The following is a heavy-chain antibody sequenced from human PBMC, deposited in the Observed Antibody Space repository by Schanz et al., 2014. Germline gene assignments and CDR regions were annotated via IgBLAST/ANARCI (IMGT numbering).Heavy chain of an antibody. CDR3: AREVGLYDRGWFDP. D-gene: IGHD3-22*01. CDR1: GDTFSSYA. J-gene: IGHJ5*02. V-gene: IGHV1-69*04. CDR2: IIPILGVT. Sequence: QVQLVQSGPEVKKPGSSVKVSCQAFGDTFSSYAISWVRQAPGQGLEWMGRIIPILGVTHYAQRFQGRVTITADKSSDTAYMELSSLRSEDTAVYYCAREVGLYDRGWFDPWGQGTLVTVSS.